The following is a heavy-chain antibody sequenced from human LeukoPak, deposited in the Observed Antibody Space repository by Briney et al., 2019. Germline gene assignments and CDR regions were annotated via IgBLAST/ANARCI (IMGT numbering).Heavy chain of an antibody. Sequence: PSETLSLTCTVATSSISNYYWSWIRQPPGKGLERIGYISFNGSTNYNPSLKSRVAISIDTSKNQFSLKVTSVTAADTAVYYCARDGFSDGDGVFFFDYWGQGTLVTVSS. D-gene: IGHD4-17*01. CDR1: TSSISNYY. CDR3: ARDGFSDGDGVFFFDY. V-gene: IGHV4-59*01. CDR2: ISFNGST. J-gene: IGHJ4*02.